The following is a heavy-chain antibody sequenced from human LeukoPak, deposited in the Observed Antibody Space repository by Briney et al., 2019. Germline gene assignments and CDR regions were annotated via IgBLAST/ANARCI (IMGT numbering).Heavy chain of an antibody. CDR2: IYSGGSA. CDR1: GFTVSSNY. Sequence: AGGSLRLSCAASGFTVSSNYMGWVRQAPGKGLEWVSVIYSGGSAYYADSVKGRFTISRDNSKNTLYLQMNSLRAEDTAVYYCARDLKRALEAFDIWGQGTMVTVSS. J-gene: IGHJ3*02. V-gene: IGHV3-53*01. CDR3: ARDLKRALEAFDI.